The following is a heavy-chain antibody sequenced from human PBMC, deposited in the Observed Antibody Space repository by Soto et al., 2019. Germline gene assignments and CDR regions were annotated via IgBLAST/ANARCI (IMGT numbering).Heavy chain of an antibody. CDR3: ARDSSSVVFDY. CDR2: INAGNGNT. J-gene: IGHJ4*01. V-gene: IGHV1-3*01. Sequence: QVQLVQSGAEVKKPGASVKVSCKASGYTFTSYAMHWVRQAPGQRLEWMGWINAGNGNTKYSQKFQGRVTITSDTSASTAYMELSSLRSEDTAVYYCARDSSSVVFDYWCHGTLVTVSS. D-gene: IGHD6-6*01. CDR1: GYTFTSYA.